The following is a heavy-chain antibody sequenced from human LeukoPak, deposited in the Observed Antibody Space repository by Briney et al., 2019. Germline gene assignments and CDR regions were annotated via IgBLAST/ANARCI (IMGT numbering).Heavy chain of an antibody. D-gene: IGHD3-22*01. J-gene: IGHJ3*02. CDR2: INTNTGNP. CDR1: GYTFTSYA. V-gene: IGHV7-4-1*02. CDR3: ARGDYYYDSSGYYYPAGNAFDI. Sequence: ASVKVSCKASGYTFTSYAMNWVRQAPGQGLEWTGWINTNTGNPTYAQGFTGRFVFSLDTSVSTAYLQISSLKAEDTAVYYCARGDYYYDSSGYYYPAGNAFDIWGQGTMVTVSS.